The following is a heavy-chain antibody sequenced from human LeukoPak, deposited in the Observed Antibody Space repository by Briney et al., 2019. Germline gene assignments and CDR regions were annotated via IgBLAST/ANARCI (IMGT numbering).Heavy chain of an antibody. D-gene: IGHD1-14*01. CDR2: ISSSGSTI. V-gene: IGHV3-48*03. CDR1: GFTFSSYE. CDR3: AAAPLPHSYFDY. J-gene: IGHJ4*02. Sequence: GGSLRLSCAASGFTFSSYEMNWVRQAPGKGLEWVSYISSSGSTIYYADSVKGRFTISRDNAKNSLYPQMNSLRAEDTAVYYCAAAPLPHSYFDYWGQGTLVTVSS.